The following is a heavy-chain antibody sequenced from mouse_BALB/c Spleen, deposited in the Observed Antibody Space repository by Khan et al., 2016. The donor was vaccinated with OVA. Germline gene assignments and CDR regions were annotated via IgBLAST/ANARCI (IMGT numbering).Heavy chain of an antibody. CDR2: IVPYNGGT. CDR1: GYAFTSYN. V-gene: IGHV1S135*01. CDR3: ARGGYGGFAY. J-gene: IGHJ3*01. D-gene: IGHD2-14*01. Sequence: VQLQQSGPELVKPGASVKVSCKASGYAFTSYNIYWVKQSHGKSLEWVGYIVPYNGGTCYNQKFKGKATLTADKSSTTAYMHLNSLTSEDSAVYCCARGGYGGFAYWGQGTLVTVSA.